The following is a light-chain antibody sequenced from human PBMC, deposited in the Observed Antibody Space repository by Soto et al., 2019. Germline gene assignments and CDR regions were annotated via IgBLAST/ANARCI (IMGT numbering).Light chain of an antibody. Sequence: QSVLTQPPSVSGAPGQRVTISCTGSSSNIGAGYDVHWYQQLPGTAPKLLIYGNSNRPSGVPDRFSGSKSGTSASLAITGLQAVDEADCYCQSYDSSLSGSEVFGRGTQVTVL. CDR2: GNS. V-gene: IGLV1-40*01. CDR1: SSNIGAGYD. J-gene: IGLJ2*01. CDR3: QSYDSSLSGSEV.